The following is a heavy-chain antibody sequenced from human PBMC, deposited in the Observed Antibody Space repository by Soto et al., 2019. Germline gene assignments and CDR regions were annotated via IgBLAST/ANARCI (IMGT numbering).Heavy chain of an antibody. Sequence: QVQLVQSGAEVKKPGASVMLSCKTSGYTFTNHGISWVRQAPGQGLEWMGWISTSNGKTDYTQKLQCRPTLTTDTSTSTAYRQRSNLRSADTAVYYCARDLISYSNNALNWLAPWGQGTLDTVSS. D-gene: IGHD6-13*01. CDR1: GYTFTNHG. CDR2: ISTSNGKT. V-gene: IGHV1-18*01. CDR3: ARDLISYSNNALNWLAP. J-gene: IGHJ5*02.